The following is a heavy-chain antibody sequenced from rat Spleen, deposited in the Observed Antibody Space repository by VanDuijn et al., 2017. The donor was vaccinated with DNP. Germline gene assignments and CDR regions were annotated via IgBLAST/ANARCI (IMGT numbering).Heavy chain of an antibody. CDR3: TLRNNPPFAY. J-gene: IGHJ3*01. CDR1: GFSLTDYS. D-gene: IGHD1-10*01. CDR2: MWSGGST. Sequence: EVQLKESGPGLVQPSQTLSLTCTVSGFSLTDYSVHWVRQPPGKGLEWMGLMWSGGSTAYNSALKSRLSISRDTSKSQVFLKMNSLQTEDTAIYFCTLRNNPPFAYWGQGTLVTVSS. V-gene: IGHV2S63*01.